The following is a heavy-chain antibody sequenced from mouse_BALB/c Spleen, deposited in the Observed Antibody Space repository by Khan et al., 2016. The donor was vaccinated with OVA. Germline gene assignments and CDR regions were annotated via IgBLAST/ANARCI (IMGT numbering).Heavy chain of an antibody. D-gene: IGHD4-1*01. V-gene: IGHV14-3*02. CDR3: ARDYWDVFAY. CDR2: IDPANGYT. Sequence: VQLQQSGAELEKPGASVKLSCTASGFNIKDTYMHWVKQRPEQGLEWIGRIDPANGYTKYDPKFQGKATITADTSSNTAYLQLSSLTSEDTAVYYCARDYWDVFAYWGQGTLVTVSA. J-gene: IGHJ3*01. CDR1: GFNIKDTY.